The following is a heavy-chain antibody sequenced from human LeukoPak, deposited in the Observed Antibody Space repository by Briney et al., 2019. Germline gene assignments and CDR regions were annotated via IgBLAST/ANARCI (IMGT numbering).Heavy chain of an antibody. CDR2: INPNSGDT. CDR1: GYTXTAYY. V-gene: IGHV1-2*02. Sequence: ASVKVSCKASGYTXTAYYIHWVRQAPGQGLEWMGWINPNSGDTNYAQKFQGRVTMTRDTSISTAYMELSRLTSDDTAIYYCARDWRGSYFPDFWGQGTLVTVSS. CDR3: ARDWRGSYFPDF. D-gene: IGHD1-26*01. J-gene: IGHJ4*02.